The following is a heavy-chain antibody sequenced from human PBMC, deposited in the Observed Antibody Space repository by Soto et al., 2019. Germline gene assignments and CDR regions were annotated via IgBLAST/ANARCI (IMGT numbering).Heavy chain of an antibody. V-gene: IGHV3-23*01. CDR1: GFTFGNYA. CDR3: ATPRSYESMGYYQRPRPRPIEY. J-gene: IGHJ4*02. Sequence: GSLRLSCAASGFTFGNYAMSWVRRAPGKGLEWVSEISGSGGSTLYAGGSGSRTYYADSVKGRFTISRDNSKNTLYLQMNTLRAEDTAVYYCATPRSYESMGYYQRPRPRPIEYWGQGTLVTVSS. CDR2: ISGSGGSTLYAGGSGSRT. D-gene: IGHD3-22*01.